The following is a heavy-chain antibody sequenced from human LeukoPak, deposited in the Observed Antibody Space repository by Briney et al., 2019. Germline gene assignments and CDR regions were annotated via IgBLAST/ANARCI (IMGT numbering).Heavy chain of an antibody. CDR2: ISAYNGNT. Sequence: ASVKVSCKASGYTFTSYAMNWVRQAPGQGLEWMGWISAYNGNTNYAQKLQGRVTMTTDTSTSTAYMELRSLRSDDTAVYYCARTELYYDFWSGYSQSKGNWFDPWGQGTLVTVSS. CDR3: ARTELYYDFWSGYSQSKGNWFDP. CDR1: GYTFTSYA. J-gene: IGHJ5*02. V-gene: IGHV1-18*01. D-gene: IGHD3-3*01.